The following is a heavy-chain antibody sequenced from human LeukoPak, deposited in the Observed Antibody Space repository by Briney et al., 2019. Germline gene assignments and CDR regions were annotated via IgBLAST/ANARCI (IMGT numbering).Heavy chain of an antibody. D-gene: IGHD3-10*01. CDR1: GFTFSSYE. J-gene: IGHJ6*03. V-gene: IGHV3-48*03. CDR3: ARETGYGSGNYYYYYYYYMDV. CDR2: ISSSGSTI. Sequence: GGSLRLSCAASGFTFSSYEMNWVRQAPGKGLEWVSYISSSGSTIYYADSVKGRFTISRDNAKNSLYLQMNSLRAEDTAVYYCARETGYGSGNYYYYYYYYMDVWGKGTTVTISS.